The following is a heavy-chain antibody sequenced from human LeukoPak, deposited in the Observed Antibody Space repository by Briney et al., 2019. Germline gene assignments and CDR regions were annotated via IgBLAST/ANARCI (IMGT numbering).Heavy chain of an antibody. V-gene: IGHV4-34*01. J-gene: IGHJ3*02. Sequence: PSETLSLTCAVYGGSFRGYYWSWIRQPPGKGLEWIGEINHSGSTNYNPSLKSRVTISVDTSKNQFSLKLSSVTAADTAVYYCARGYSLIVVVVAATAGAFDIWGQGTMVTVSS. CDR2: INHSGST. D-gene: IGHD2-15*01. CDR3: ARGYSLIVVVVAATAGAFDI. CDR1: GGSFRGYY.